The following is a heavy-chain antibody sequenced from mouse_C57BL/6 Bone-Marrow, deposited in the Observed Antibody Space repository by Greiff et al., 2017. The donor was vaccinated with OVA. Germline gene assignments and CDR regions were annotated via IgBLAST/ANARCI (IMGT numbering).Heavy chain of an antibody. J-gene: IGHJ4*01. CDR1: GFTFSDAW. Sequence: EVQLQQSGGGLVQPGGSMKLSCAASGFTFSDAWMDWVRQSPEKGLEWVAEIRNKANNHATYYAESVKGRFTISRDDSKSSVYLQMNSLRAEDTGIYYCTRSTMITTYYYAMDYWGQGTSVTVSS. V-gene: IGHV6-6*01. CDR3: TRSTMITTYYYAMDY. CDR2: IRNKANNHAT. D-gene: IGHD2-4*01.